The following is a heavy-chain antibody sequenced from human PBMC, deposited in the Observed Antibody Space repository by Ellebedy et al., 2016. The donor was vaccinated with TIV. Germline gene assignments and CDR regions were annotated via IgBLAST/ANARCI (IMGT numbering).Heavy chain of an antibody. Sequence: MPSETLSLTCTVSGGSISSDYWSWIRQPPGEGLEWIGYIYYSGITKYKPSLKSRVTISVDTSKKRFSLKLRSVTAADTAVYFCARLYGTGNPVDVWGQGATVTVSS. CDR3: ARLYGTGNPVDV. V-gene: IGHV4-59*08. J-gene: IGHJ6*02. D-gene: IGHD3-10*01. CDR2: IYYSGIT. CDR1: GGSISSDY.